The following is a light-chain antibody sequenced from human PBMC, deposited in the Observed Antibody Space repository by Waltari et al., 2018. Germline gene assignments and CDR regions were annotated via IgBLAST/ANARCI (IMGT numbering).Light chain of an antibody. CDR1: QGISSY. Sequence: DIQMTQSPSSLSASVGDTVTITCRPSQGISSYLNWFQQKPGKAPKLLIYAASNLESGVPSRFSGSGSGTEFTLTISSLQPEDFATYLCLQHNGYPLTFGGGTKVDIK. V-gene: IGKV1-17*01. J-gene: IGKJ4*01. CDR2: AAS. CDR3: LQHNGYPLT.